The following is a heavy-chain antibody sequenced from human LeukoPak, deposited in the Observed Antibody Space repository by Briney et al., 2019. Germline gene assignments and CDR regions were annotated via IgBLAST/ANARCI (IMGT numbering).Heavy chain of an antibody. CDR3: ARGRVTYCSGGSCHPPRTYYYYMDV. CDR2: INHSGST. CDR1: GGSFSGYY. Sequence: PSETLSLTCAVYGGSFSGYYWSWIRQPPGKGLEWIGEINHSGSTNYNPSLKSRVTISVDTSKNQFSLKLSSVTAADTAVYYCARGRVTYCSGGSCHPPRTYYYYMDVWGKGTTVTVSS. J-gene: IGHJ6*03. V-gene: IGHV4-34*01. D-gene: IGHD2-15*01.